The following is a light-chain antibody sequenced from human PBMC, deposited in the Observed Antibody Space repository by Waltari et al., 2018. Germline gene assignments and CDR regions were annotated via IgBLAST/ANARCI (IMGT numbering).Light chain of an antibody. Sequence: IQMTQSPSSLSASVGERVTITCQASQDISNYLNWYQQKPGKAPKLLIYDASNLEPGVPSRFSGSGSGTDFTFTISSLQPEDIATYYCQQYDNLPLTFGGGTKVEIK. CDR3: QQYDNLPLT. CDR2: DAS. CDR1: QDISNY. J-gene: IGKJ4*01. V-gene: IGKV1-33*01.